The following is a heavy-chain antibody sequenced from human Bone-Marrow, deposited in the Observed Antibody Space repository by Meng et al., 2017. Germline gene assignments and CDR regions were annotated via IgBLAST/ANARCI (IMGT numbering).Heavy chain of an antibody. V-gene: IGHV4-4*02. Sequence: QVQLQESGPGLVKPSGTLSLTCAVASVSISSTNWWGWVRQPPGKGLEWIGEIHQDGYTNYSPSLKSRVTISVDKSRNQFSLKLNSVTAADTAVYYCARALGSRFLQWPYFDHWGQGTLVTVSS. D-gene: IGHD3-3*01. CDR3: ARALGSRFLQWPYFDH. CDR2: IHQDGYT. J-gene: IGHJ4*02. CDR1: SVSISSTNW.